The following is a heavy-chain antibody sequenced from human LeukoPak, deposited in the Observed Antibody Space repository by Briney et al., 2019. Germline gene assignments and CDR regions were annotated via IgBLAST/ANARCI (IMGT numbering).Heavy chain of an antibody. V-gene: IGHV3-7*01. D-gene: IGHD3-10*01. Sequence: GGSLRLSCAASGFTFSSYSMNWVRQAPGKGLEWVANIKQDGSEKNYVDSVKGRFTISRDNAKNSLVLQMDSLRDEDTAVYYCARGKSWVDCWGQGTLVTVSS. CDR2: IKQDGSEK. CDR1: GFTFSSYS. J-gene: IGHJ4*02. CDR3: ARGKSWVDC.